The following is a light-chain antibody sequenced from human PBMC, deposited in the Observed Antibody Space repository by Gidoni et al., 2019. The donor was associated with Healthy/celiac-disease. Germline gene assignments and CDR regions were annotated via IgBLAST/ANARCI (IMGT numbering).Light chain of an antibody. CDR3: QQYGSSPRT. CDR2: GAS. Sequence: DIVLTQSPGTLSLSPGERATLSCRASQSVGSSYLAWYQQKPGQAPRLLIYGASSRATGIPDRFSGSGSGTDLTLTISRLEPEDFAVYYCQQYGSSPRTFGQGTKVEIK. V-gene: IGKV3-20*01. J-gene: IGKJ1*01. CDR1: QSVGSSY.